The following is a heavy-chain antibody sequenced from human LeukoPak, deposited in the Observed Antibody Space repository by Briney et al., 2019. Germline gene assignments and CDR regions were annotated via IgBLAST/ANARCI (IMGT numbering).Heavy chain of an antibody. CDR1: GGSISSYY. J-gene: IGHJ4*02. V-gene: IGHV4-4*07. Sequence: SETLSLTCTVSGGSISSYYWSWIRQPAGKGLEWIGRIYTSGSTNHNPSLKSRVTMSVDTSKNQFSLKLSSVTAADTAVHYCARERDYYDSSGYGCYFDYWGQGTLVTVSS. CDR2: IYTSGST. D-gene: IGHD3-22*01. CDR3: ARERDYYDSSGYGCYFDY.